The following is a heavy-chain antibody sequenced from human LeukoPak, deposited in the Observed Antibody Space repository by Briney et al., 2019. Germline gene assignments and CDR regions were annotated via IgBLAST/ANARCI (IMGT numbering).Heavy chain of an antibody. CDR1: GGTFSSYA. V-gene: IGHV1-69*13. J-gene: IGHJ6*03. D-gene: IGHD6-25*01. CDR3: ARVNSSGGRQLPYYYYYYMDV. Sequence: VASVKVSCKASGGTFSSYAISWVRQAPGQGLEWMGGIIPIFGTANYAQKFQGRVTITADESTSTAYMELSSLRSEDTAVYYCARVNSSGGRQLPYYYYYYMDVWGKGTTVTVSS. CDR2: IIPIFGTA.